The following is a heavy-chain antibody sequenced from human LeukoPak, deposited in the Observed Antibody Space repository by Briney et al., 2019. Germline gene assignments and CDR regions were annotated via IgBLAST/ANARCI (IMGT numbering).Heavy chain of an antibody. V-gene: IGHV3-30*04. CDR1: GFSFSRYS. J-gene: IGHJ4*02. Sequence: GRSLRLSCAASGFSFSRYSMHWVRQAPGKGLEWVAVISYDGSNKYYADSVKGRFTISRDNSKNTLYLQMNSLRAEDTAVYYCAKDRGEGGDYWGQGTLVTVSS. CDR2: ISYDGSNK. CDR3: AKDRGEGGDY. D-gene: IGHD4-17*01.